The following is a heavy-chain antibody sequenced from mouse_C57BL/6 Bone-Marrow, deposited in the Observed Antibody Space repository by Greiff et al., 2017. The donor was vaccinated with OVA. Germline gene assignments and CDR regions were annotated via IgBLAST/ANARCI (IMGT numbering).Heavy chain of an antibody. J-gene: IGHJ1*03. CDR3: ARSIYYGYARGYFDV. V-gene: IGHV14-3*01. D-gene: IGHD2-2*01. CDR2: IDPANGNT. Sequence: EVQLQQSVAELVRPGASVKLSCTASGFNIKNTYMHWVKQRPEQGLAWIGRIDPANGNTKYAPKFQGKATITADTSSNTAYLQLSSLTSEDTAIYYCARSIYYGYARGYFDVWGTGTTVTVSS. CDR1: GFNIKNTY.